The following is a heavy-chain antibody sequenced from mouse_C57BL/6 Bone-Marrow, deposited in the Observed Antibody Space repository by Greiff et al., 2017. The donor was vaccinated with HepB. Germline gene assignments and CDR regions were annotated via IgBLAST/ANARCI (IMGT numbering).Heavy chain of an antibody. CDR2: INPSNGGT. Sequence: QVQLQQPGTELVKPGASEKLSCKASGYTFTSYWMHWVKQRPGQGLEWIGNINPSNGGTNYNEKFKSKATLTVDKSSSTAYMQLSSLTSEDSAVYYCARWSTTVVASFDYWGQGTTLTVSS. V-gene: IGHV1-53*01. D-gene: IGHD1-1*01. CDR1: GYTFTSYW. CDR3: ARWSTTVVASFDY. J-gene: IGHJ2*01.